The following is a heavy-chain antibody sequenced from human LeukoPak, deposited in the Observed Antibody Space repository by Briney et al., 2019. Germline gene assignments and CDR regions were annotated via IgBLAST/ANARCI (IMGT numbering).Heavy chain of an antibody. V-gene: IGHV1-24*01. D-gene: IGHD1-26*01. Sequence: GASVKVSCKVSGYTLTELSMDWVRQAPGKGLEWMGGFDPEDGETIYAQKFQGRVTMTEDTSTDTAYMELSSLRSEDTAVYYCATGLSIVSGIVGDPWPHYWGQGTLVTVSS. CDR1: GYTLTELS. CDR2: FDPEDGET. CDR3: ATGLSIVSGIVGDPWPHY. J-gene: IGHJ4*02.